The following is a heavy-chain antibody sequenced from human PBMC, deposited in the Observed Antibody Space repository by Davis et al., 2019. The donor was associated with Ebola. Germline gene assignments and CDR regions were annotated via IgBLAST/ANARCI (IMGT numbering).Heavy chain of an antibody. CDR3: AKSTTVTTLGYFDL. CDR2: ISGSGGST. J-gene: IGHJ2*01. Sequence: GGSLRLSCAASGFTFSTYTMSWIRQAPGKGLEWVSAISGSGGSTYYADSVKGRFTISRDNSKNTLYLQMNGLRSEDTAVYYCAKSTTVTTLGYFDLWGRGTLVTVSS. D-gene: IGHD4-17*01. CDR1: GFTFSTYT. V-gene: IGHV3-23*01.